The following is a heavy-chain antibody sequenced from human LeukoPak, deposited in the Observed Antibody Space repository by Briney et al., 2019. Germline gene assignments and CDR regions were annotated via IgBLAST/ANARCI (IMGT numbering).Heavy chain of an antibody. CDR2: IYYSGST. J-gene: IGHJ6*02. CDR3: ARLGGAQLWLPQYYYGMDV. Sequence: PSETLSLTCTVSGGSISSSSYYWGWIRQPPGTGLEWIGSIYYSGSTYYNPSLKSRVTISVDTSKNQFSLKLSSVTAADTAVYYCARLGGAQLWLPQYYYGMDVWGQGTTVTVSS. CDR1: GGSISSSSYY. D-gene: IGHD5-18*01. V-gene: IGHV4-39*01.